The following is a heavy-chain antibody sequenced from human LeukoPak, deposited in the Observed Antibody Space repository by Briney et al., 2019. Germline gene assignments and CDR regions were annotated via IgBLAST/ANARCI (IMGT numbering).Heavy chain of an antibody. CDR1: GFTFRSYW. D-gene: IGHD3-22*01. CDR3: ARTLAARHTSGYIDY. Sequence: GGSLRLSCAASGFTFRSYWMSWVRQAPGKGLEWVANIKEDGSEKYYVDSVKGRFTISRDNGKNSLYLQMNSLRAEDTAVYYCARTLAARHTSGYIDYWGQGTLVTVSS. J-gene: IGHJ4*02. V-gene: IGHV3-7*01. CDR2: IKEDGSEK.